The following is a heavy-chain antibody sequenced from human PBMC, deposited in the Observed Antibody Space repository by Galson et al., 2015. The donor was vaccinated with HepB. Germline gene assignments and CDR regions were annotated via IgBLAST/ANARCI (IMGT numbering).Heavy chain of an antibody. CDR1: EYSFTIYG. D-gene: IGHD3-3*01. CDR3: ARRDLWSGDYAP. V-gene: IGHV1-18*01. CDR2: ISAYNGKT. Sequence: SVKVSCTASEYSFTIYGISWVRQAPGQGLEWMAWISAYNGKTNYAEKVQGRVTMTTDTSTTTDYMELRSLRSDDTAVYSCARRDLWSGDYAPWVQGTLVTVSS. J-gene: IGHJ5*02.